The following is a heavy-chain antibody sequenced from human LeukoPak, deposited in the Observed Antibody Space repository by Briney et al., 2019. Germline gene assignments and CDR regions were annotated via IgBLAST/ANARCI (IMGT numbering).Heavy chain of an antibody. CDR1: GFTSTNYA. CDR3: AKGAYDYIEIGYFDS. Sequence: GGSLRLSCAASGFTSTNYAMNWVRQAPGKGLEWVSVLIGSSGSTDYADSVKGRFTISRDNSKNTLFLQMNSLRPEDTAIYYCAKGAYDYIEIGYFDSWGQGTLVTVSS. V-gene: IGHV3-23*01. D-gene: IGHD3-3*01. CDR2: LIGSSGST. J-gene: IGHJ4*02.